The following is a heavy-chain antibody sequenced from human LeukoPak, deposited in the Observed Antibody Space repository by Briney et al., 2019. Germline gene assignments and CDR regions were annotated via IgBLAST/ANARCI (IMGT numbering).Heavy chain of an antibody. V-gene: IGHV3-23*01. Sequence: GGSLRLSCAASGFTFSSYYMSWVRQAPGAGLEWVSAIGGSGTGTYYADSVKGRFTISRDNSKNTLYPQMNSLRAEDTAVYYCVKDETGSSWYNWGQGTLVTVSS. CDR3: VKDETGSSWYN. J-gene: IGHJ4*02. D-gene: IGHD6-13*01. CDR1: GFTFSSYY. CDR2: IGGSGTGT.